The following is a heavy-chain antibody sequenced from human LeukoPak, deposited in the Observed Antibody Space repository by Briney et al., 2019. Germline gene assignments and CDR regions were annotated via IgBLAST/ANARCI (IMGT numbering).Heavy chain of an antibody. CDR3: AKNGDRGAYCSGGSCYPYYYYYIDV. V-gene: IGHV3-23*01. CDR2: ISATGGTT. J-gene: IGHJ6*03. D-gene: IGHD2-15*01. CDR1: GFTFSSYA. Sequence: GGSLRLSCAASGFTFSSYAMHWVRQAPGKGLEWVSAISATGGTTYYADSVKGRFTISRDNSKNTLYLQMNSLRAEDTAIYYCAKNGDRGAYCSGGSCYPYYYYYIDVWGKGTTVTISS.